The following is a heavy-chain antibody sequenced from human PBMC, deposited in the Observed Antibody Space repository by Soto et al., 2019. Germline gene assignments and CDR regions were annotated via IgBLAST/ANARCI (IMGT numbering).Heavy chain of an antibody. CDR1: GDSTSTYS. J-gene: IGHJ4*02. CDR3: AGAAYNYGPFDS. CDR2: IYTTGSS. Sequence: SETMSLTCTLSGDSTSTYSWNWIRQPAGKGLEWIGRIYTTGSSNYNPSLESRIAISVDTSENQFFLKLSSVTAADTAVYYCAGAAYNYGPFDSWGQGTLVTVSS. D-gene: IGHD5-18*01. V-gene: IGHV4-4*07.